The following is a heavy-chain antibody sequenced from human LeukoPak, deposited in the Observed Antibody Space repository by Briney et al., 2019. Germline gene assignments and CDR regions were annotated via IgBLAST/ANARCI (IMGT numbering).Heavy chain of an antibody. V-gene: IGHV3-33*06. J-gene: IGHJ4*02. CDR3: AKELPNGGYFGFYFDS. D-gene: IGHD1-26*01. CDR1: GFTFSSYG. CDR2: IWYDGSDK. Sequence: PGRSLRLSCVASGFTFSSYGMHWVRQAPGKGLEWVALIWYDGSDKYYADSVRGRFTISRDNSKNTLYLQMNSLGAEDTAVYYCAKELPNGGYFGFYFDSWGQGTLVTVSS.